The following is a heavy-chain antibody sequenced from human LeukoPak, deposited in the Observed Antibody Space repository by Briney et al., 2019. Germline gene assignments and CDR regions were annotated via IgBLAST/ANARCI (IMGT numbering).Heavy chain of an antibody. CDR1: GYTFTGYY. V-gene: IGHV1-2*02. CDR2: INPNSGGT. D-gene: IGHD3-3*01. Sequence: GASVEVSCKASGYTFTGYYMHWVRQAPEQGLEWMGWINPNSGGTNYAQKFQGRVTMTRDTSISTAYMELSRLGSDDTAVYYCARDTDDFWSGYYFDYWGQGTLVTVSS. CDR3: ARDTDDFWSGYYFDY. J-gene: IGHJ4*02.